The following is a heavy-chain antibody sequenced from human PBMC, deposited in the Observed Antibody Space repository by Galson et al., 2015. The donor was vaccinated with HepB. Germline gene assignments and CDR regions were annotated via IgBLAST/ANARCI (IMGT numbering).Heavy chain of an antibody. CDR1: GFTVSGNY. CDR2: LYSGGST. V-gene: IGHV3-66*01. CDR3: ARERGGVALALDY. Sequence: SLRLSCAASGFTVSGNYMTWVRQAPGKGLEWISVLYSGGSTYYADSVKGRFTVSRDNSKNTLYLQMNSLRVEDTAVYYCARERGGVALALDYWGQGILVTVSS. D-gene: IGHD6-19*01. J-gene: IGHJ4*02.